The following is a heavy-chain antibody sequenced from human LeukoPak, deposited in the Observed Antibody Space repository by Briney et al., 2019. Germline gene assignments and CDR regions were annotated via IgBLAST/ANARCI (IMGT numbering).Heavy chain of an antibody. Sequence: PSETLSLTCTVSGGSISTSSYYWGWIRQPPGKGLEWIGTIYYSGTTYYNPSLKSRVTISVDTSKNQFSLKLSSVTAADTAAYYCARGDYGDYFDYWGQGTLVTVSS. CDR3: ARGDYGDYFDY. CDR1: GGSISTSSYY. J-gene: IGHJ4*02. V-gene: IGHV4-39*07. D-gene: IGHD4-17*01. CDR2: IYYSGTT.